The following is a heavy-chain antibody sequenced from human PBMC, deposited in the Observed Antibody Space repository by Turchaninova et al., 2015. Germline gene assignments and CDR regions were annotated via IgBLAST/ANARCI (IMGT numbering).Heavy chain of an antibody. V-gene: IGHV3-11*04. CDR2: ISRGDDSTK. Sequence: QVHLVESGGGLVKPGGSLSLFCGASGFRFSDDYMSWIRQATGKGLEWVSFISRGDDSTKYYADSVKGRFTISRDNAKNSVYLQMNSLRDADTAVYYCAREDINNPLFDSWGQGTLVTVSS. CDR3: AREDINNPLFDS. D-gene: IGHD1-14*01. CDR1: GFRFSDDY. J-gene: IGHJ4*02.